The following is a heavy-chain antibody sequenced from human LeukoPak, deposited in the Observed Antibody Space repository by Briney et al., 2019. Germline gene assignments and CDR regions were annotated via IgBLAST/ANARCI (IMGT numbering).Heavy chain of an antibody. CDR3: ARDLVDTAMVTLLDY. V-gene: IGHV1-46*01. CDR2: INPSGGST. CDR1: GYTFTSYY. D-gene: IGHD5-18*01. J-gene: IGHJ4*02. Sequence: ASVKVSCKASGYTFTSYYMHWVRQAPGQGLEWMGIINPSGGSTSYAQKFQGRVTMTRDMSTSTVYVELSSLRSEDTAVYYCARDLVDTAMVTLLDYWGQGTLVTVSS.